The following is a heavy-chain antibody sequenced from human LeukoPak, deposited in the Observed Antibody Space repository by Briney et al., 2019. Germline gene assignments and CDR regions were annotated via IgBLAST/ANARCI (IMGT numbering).Heavy chain of an antibody. J-gene: IGHJ6*03. V-gene: IGHV3-74*01. Sequence: GGSLRLSCAASGFTFSSHWMHWVRQAPGKGLVWVSRINSDGRRTSYADSVKGRFTISRDNAKNTLYLQMNSLRPDDTAVYYCAREVEVVPATMGAYYYYYMDVWGKGTTVTVSS. D-gene: IGHD2-2*01. CDR1: GFTFSSHW. CDR3: AREVEVVPATMGAYYYYYMDV. CDR2: INSDGRRT.